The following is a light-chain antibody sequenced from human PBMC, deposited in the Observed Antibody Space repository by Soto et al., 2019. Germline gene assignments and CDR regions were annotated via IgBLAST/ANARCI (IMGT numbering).Light chain of an antibody. V-gene: IGKV3-15*01. J-gene: IGKJ4*01. CDR3: QQYNNWPPIT. Sequence: EIVLTQSPSTLSVSPGERATLSFRASQSVSSNLAWYQQKPGQAPRLLIYGASTRATGIPARFSGSGSGTDFTLTISSLQSEDFAVYYCQQYNNWPPITFGGGTKVDIK. CDR2: GAS. CDR1: QSVSSN.